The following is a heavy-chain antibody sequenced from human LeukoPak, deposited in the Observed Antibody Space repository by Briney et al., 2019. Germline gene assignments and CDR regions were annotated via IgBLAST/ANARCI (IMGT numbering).Heavy chain of an antibody. V-gene: IGHV3-30*02. D-gene: IGHD3-10*02. CDR3: AELGITMIGGV. CDR2: IRYDGNNK. J-gene: IGHJ6*04. Sequence: PGGSLRLSCAASGFIFSSYGIHWVRQAPGKGLEWVAFIRYDGNNKYYADSVKGRFTISRDNSKNTLYLQMNSLRAEDTAVYYCAELGITMIGGVWGKGTTVTISS. CDR1: GFIFSSYG.